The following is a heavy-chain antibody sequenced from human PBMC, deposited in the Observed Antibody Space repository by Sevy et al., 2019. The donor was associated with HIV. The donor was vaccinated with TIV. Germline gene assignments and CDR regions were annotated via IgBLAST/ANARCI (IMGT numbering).Heavy chain of an antibody. CDR2: ISYDGSNK. CDR1: GFTFSSYA. CDR3: AREQGMATISYFDY. V-gene: IGHV3-30-3*01. J-gene: IGHJ4*02. Sequence: GGSLRLSCAASGFTFSSYAMHWVRQAPGKGLEWVAVISYDGSNKYYADSVKGRFTISRDNSKNTLYLQMNSLRAEDTAVYYCAREQGMATISYFDYWGQGTLVTVSS. D-gene: IGHD5-12*01.